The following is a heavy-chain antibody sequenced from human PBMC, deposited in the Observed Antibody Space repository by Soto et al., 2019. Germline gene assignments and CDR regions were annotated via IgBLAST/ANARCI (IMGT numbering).Heavy chain of an antibody. J-gene: IGHJ6*02. V-gene: IGHV3-9*01. CDR3: AKDRSGRGSYYYDYGMDV. CDR1: GFTFDDYA. CDR2: ISWNSANM. D-gene: IGHD3-16*01. Sequence: EVQLVESGGGLVQPGRSLRLSCAASGFTFDDYAMHWVRQAPGKGLEWVSGISWNSANMNYADSVKARFTISRDNAKNSLSLQMNSLREEDTALYYCAKDRSGRGSYYYDYGMDVWGQGTTVTVSS.